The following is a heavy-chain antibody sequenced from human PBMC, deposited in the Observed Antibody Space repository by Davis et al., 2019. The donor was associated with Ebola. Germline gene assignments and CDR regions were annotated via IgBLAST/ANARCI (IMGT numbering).Heavy chain of an antibody. CDR3: ARGQRLSEY. CDR1: GFSFSDYA. CDR2: IWFDGNNK. V-gene: IGHV3-33*01. J-gene: IGHJ4*02. Sequence: GESLKIPCVASGFSFSDYAMHWVRQAPGKGLEWVVDIWFDGNNKFYGDSVKGRFTISRDNSKNTVYLQMNSLRADDTAVYYCARGQRLSEYWGLGTLVTVSS.